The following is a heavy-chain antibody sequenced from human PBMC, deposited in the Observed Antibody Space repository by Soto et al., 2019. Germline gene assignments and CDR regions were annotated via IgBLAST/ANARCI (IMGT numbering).Heavy chain of an antibody. Sequence: QVQLVESGGGVVQPGRSLRLSCAASGFTFSSYGIHWVRQAPGKGLEWVAVISYDGSNKYYADSVKGRFTISRDNSKNTLYLQMNSLRAEDTAVYYCAKDRYDSSGWGYYYYGMDVWGQGTTVTVSS. CDR2: ISYDGSNK. J-gene: IGHJ6*02. D-gene: IGHD6-19*01. CDR3: AKDRYDSSGWGYYYYGMDV. CDR1: GFTFSSYG. V-gene: IGHV3-30*18.